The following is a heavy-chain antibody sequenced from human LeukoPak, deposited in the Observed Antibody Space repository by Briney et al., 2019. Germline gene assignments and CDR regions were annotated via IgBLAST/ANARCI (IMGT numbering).Heavy chain of an antibody. CDR2: ISSSSSYI. Sequence: GGSLRLSCAASGFTFSRYSMNWVRQAPGKGLEWVSSISSSSSYIYYADSVKGRFTISRDNAKNSLYLQMNSLRAEDTAVYYCAREGGSGYDYTERRCFDYWGQGTLVTVSS. D-gene: IGHD5-12*01. J-gene: IGHJ4*02. V-gene: IGHV3-21*01. CDR3: AREGGSGYDYTERRCFDY. CDR1: GFTFSRYS.